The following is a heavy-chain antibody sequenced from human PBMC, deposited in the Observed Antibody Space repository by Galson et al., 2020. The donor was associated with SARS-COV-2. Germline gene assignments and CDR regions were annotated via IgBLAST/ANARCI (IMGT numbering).Heavy chain of an antibody. J-gene: IGHJ3*02. Sequence: SQTLSLTCTVSGGSISSGSYYWSWIRQPAGQGLEWIGRIYTSGSTNYNPSLKSRVTISVDTSKNQFSLKLSSVTAADTAVYYCARDSSILGAVDSWGQRTMVTFSS. D-gene: IGHD2-2*01. CDR3: ARDSSILGAVDS. CDR2: IYTSGST. CDR1: GGSISSGSYY. V-gene: IGHV4-61*02.